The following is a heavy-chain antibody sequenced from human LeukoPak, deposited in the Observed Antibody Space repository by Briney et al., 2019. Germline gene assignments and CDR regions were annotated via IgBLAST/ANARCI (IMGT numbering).Heavy chain of an antibody. V-gene: IGHV4-34*01. CDR2: INHSGST. D-gene: IGHD4-11*01. Sequence: SETLSLTCAVYGGSFSGYYWSWIRQPPGKGLEWIGEINHSGSTNHNPSLKSRVTISVDTSRNQFSLKLSSVTAADTAVYYCARGRLLDYWGQGTLVTVSS. CDR1: GGSFSGYY. CDR3: ARGRLLDY. J-gene: IGHJ4*02.